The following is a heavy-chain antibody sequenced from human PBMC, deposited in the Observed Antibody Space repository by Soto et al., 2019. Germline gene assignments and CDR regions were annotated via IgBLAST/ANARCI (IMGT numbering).Heavy chain of an antibody. J-gene: IGHJ4*02. V-gene: IGHV4-34*01. CDR3: ALPWLYFYFSSSLLDY. CDR2: INHSGST. Sequence: SQTLSLTCSVYGGSFSGYYWGWIRQPPGKGLEWIGEINHSGSTNYNPSLKSRVTISVDTSKNQFSLKLSSVTAADTAVYYCALPWLYFYFSSSLLDYWGQ. CDR1: GGSFSGYY. D-gene: IGHD3-3*01.